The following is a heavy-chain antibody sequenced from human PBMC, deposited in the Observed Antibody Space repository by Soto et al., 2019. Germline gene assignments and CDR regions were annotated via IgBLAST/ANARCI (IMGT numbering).Heavy chain of an antibody. Sequence: GGSLRLSCAASGFTFSSYWMSWVRQAPGKGLEWVANIKQDGSEKYYVDSVKGRFTISRDNAKNSLYLQMNSLRAEDTAVYYCARGGIVVVPAAPKPDAFDIWGQGTMVTVSS. D-gene: IGHD2-2*01. J-gene: IGHJ3*02. V-gene: IGHV3-7*01. CDR2: IKQDGSEK. CDR3: ARGGIVVVPAAPKPDAFDI. CDR1: GFTFSSYW.